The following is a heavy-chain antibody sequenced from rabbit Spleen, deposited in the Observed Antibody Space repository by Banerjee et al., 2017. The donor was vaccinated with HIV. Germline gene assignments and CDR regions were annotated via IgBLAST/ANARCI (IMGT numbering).Heavy chain of an antibody. Sequence: QSLEESGGDLVKPEGSLKLSCTASGFSFSNKAVMCWVRQAPGKGLECIACIYADRSGSPYYASWVNGRFTISRHNAQNTLYLQLNSLTAAGTASYFCVREVTGRIGLWGKGTLVTIS. J-gene: IGHJ3*01. D-gene: IGHD4-1*01. CDR3: VREVTGRIGL. CDR1: GFSFSNKAV. V-gene: IGHV1S40*01. CDR2: IYADRSGSP.